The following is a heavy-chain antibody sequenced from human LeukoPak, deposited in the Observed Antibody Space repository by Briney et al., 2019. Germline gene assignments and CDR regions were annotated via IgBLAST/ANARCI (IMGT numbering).Heavy chain of an antibody. V-gene: IGHV4-59*01. CDR2: IYYSGST. D-gene: IGHD3-9*01. CDR3: ARTYYDIAGYYYGMDV. CDR1: GGSISSYY. J-gene: IGHJ6*02. Sequence: PLETLSLTCTVSGGSISSYYWSWIRQPTGKGLEWIGYIYYSGSTNYNPSLKSRVTISVDTSKNQFSLKLSSVTAADTAVYYCARTYYDIAGYYYGMDVWGQGTTVTVSS.